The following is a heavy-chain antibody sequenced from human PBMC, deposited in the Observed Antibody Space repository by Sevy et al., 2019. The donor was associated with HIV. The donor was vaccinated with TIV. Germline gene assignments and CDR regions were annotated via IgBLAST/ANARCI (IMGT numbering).Heavy chain of an antibody. V-gene: IGHV1-69*13. J-gene: IGHJ3*02. CDR2: IIPIFGTA. Sequence: ASVNVSCKASGGTFSSYAISWVRQAPGQGLEWMGGIIPIFGTANYAQKFQGRVTITADESTSTAYMELSSLRSEDTAVYYCAREYYYDSSGYYYGAFDIWGQGTMVTVSS. D-gene: IGHD3-22*01. CDR1: GGTFSSYA. CDR3: AREYYYDSSGYYYGAFDI.